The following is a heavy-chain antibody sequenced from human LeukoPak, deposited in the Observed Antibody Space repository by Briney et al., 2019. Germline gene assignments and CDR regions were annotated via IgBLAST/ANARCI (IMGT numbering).Heavy chain of an antibody. Sequence: ASVKVSCKASGYTFTSYYMHWVRQAPGQGLEWMGIINPSGGSTSYAQKFQGRVTITADKSTSTAYMELSSLRSEDTAVYYCARDQAAGYYDSSGYYNGFDPWGQGTLVTVSS. CDR2: INPSGGST. J-gene: IGHJ5*02. CDR1: GYTFTSYY. D-gene: IGHD3-22*01. V-gene: IGHV1-46*01. CDR3: ARDQAAGYYDSSGYYNGFDP.